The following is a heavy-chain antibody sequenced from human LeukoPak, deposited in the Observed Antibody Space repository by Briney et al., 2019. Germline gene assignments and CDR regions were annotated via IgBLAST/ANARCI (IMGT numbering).Heavy chain of an antibody. CDR2: IKQDGSEK. Sequence: GGSLRLSCAASGFTFSSYWMSWVRRAPGKGLEWVANIKQDGSEKYYVDSVKGRFTISRDNAKNSLYLQMNSLRAEDTAVYYCARRDYYYYYGMDVWGQGTTVTVSS. CDR3: ARRDYYYYYGMDV. J-gene: IGHJ6*02. CDR1: GFTFSSYW. V-gene: IGHV3-7*01.